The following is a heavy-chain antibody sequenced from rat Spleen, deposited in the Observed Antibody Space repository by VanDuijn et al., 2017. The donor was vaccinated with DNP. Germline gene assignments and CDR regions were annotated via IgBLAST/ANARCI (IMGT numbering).Heavy chain of an antibody. CDR3: AKDTELGAGF. Sequence: EVQLVESGGDLVQPGRSLKLSCITSGFTFNNYWMTWIRQVPGKGLEWIASITDGNGNTFYPDSVKGRFTISRDNAKSTLYLQMESLRSEDTATYYCAKDTELGAGFWGPGTMVTVSS. CDR2: ITDGNGNT. CDR1: GFTFNNYW. V-gene: IGHV5-31*01. J-gene: IGHJ1*01. D-gene: IGHD5-1*01.